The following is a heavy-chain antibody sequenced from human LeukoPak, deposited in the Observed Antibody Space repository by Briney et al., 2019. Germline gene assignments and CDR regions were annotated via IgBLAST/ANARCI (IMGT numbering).Heavy chain of an antibody. J-gene: IGHJ4*02. D-gene: IGHD3-10*01. CDR1: GGSISSSSYY. V-gene: IGHV4-39*01. CDR3: ARHPSDYYGSGSSPPPPDY. Sequence: PSETLSLTCTVSGGSISSSSYYWGWIRQPPGKGLEWIGSIYYSGSTYYNPSLKSRVTISVDTSKNQFSLKLSSVTAADTAVYYCARHPSDYYGSGSSPPPPDYWGQGTLVTISS. CDR2: IYYSGST.